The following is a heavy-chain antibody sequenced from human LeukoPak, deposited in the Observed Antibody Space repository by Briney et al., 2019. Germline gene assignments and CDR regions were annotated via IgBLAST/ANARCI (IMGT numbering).Heavy chain of an antibody. CDR3: ARGLGRRWLQGFDY. D-gene: IGHD5-24*01. CDR2: IYYSGTT. V-gene: IGHV4-59*01. Sequence: SETLSLTCAVYGGSFSGYYWSWIRQPPGKGLEWIGYIYYSGTTNYNPSLKSRVTISLDTSKNQFSLKLSSVTAADTAIYYCARGLGRRWLQGFDYWGQGTLVTVSS. J-gene: IGHJ4*02. CDR1: GGSFSGYY.